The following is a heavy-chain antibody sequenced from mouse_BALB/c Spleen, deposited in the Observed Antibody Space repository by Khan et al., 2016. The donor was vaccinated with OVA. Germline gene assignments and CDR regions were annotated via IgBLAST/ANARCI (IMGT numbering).Heavy chain of an antibody. CDR2: INPNTGNT. Sequence: VQLQQSGPDLVKPGASVKMSCKASGYSFTGYYMNWVKQSHGKSLECIGRINPNTGNTNYIQKFKGKVVFIVDTPSSTVYMEHRSLTSEESAFYYCARGYDFFAYWGQGTLVTVSA. D-gene: IGHD2-14*01. J-gene: IGHJ3*01. V-gene: IGHV1-26*01. CDR3: ARGYDFFAY. CDR1: GYSFTGYY.